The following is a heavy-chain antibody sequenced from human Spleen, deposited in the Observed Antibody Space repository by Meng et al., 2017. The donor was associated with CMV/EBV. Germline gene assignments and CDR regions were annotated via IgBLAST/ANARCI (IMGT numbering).Heavy chain of an antibody. V-gene: IGHV4-34*01. CDR2: INHSGST. CDR3: ARAIGWFDP. J-gene: IGHJ5*02. Sequence: LSLPCAVYGGSFSGYYWSWIRQPPGKGLECIGEINHSGSTNYNPSLKSRVTISVDTSKNQFSLKLSSVTAADTAVYYCARAIGWFDPWGQGTLVTVSS. D-gene: IGHD3-10*01. CDR1: GGSFSGYY.